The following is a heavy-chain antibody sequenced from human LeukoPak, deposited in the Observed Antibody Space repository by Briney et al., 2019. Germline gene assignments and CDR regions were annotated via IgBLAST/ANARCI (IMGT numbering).Heavy chain of an antibody. CDR2: IYYSGST. CDR1: GGSISSYY. CDR3: ARDRTYNWII. J-gene: IGHJ4*02. D-gene: IGHD1-20*01. V-gene: IGHV4-59*01. Sequence: SETLSLTCTVSGGSISSYYWSWIWQPPGKGLEWIGYIYYSGSTNYNPSLKSRVTISVDTSKNQFSLKLSSVTAADTAVYYCARDRTYNWIIWGQGTLVTVSS.